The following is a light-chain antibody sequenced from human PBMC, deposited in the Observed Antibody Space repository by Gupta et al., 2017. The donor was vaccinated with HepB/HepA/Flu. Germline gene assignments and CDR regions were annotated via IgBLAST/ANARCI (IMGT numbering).Light chain of an antibody. CDR2: AAS. V-gene: IGKV1-12*01. CDR3: QQASSFPLT. Sequence: DIQMTQSPSSVSASVGDRVTITCRASQDISSRLAWYQQRPGKAPNLLIYAASSLQSGVPSRFSGSGSGTDFTLTINSLQPEDFATYYCQQASSFPLTFGGGTXVEIK. CDR1: QDISSR. J-gene: IGKJ4*01.